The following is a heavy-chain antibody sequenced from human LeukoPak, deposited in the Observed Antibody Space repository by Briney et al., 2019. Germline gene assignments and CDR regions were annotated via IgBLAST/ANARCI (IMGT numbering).Heavy chain of an antibody. D-gene: IGHD3-22*01. CDR2: INHSGST. J-gene: IGHJ5*02. Sequence: SETLSLTCAVYGGSFSGYYWSWIRQPPGKGLERIGEINHSGSTNYNPSLKSRVTISVDTSKNQFSLKLSSVTAADTAVYYCARGVYYYEPWGQGTLVTVSS. CDR3: ARGVYYYEP. V-gene: IGHV4-34*01. CDR1: GGSFSGYY.